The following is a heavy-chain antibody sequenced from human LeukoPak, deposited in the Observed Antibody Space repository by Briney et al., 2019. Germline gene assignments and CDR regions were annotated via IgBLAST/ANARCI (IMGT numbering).Heavy chain of an antibody. Sequence: GGSLRLSCAASGFTVSSNYMSWVRQAPGKGLEWVANIKQDGSEKYYVDSVKGRFTISRDNAKNSLYLQMNSLRAEDTAVYYCARDRWYMDVWGKGTTVTVSS. CDR2: IKQDGSEK. V-gene: IGHV3-7*01. J-gene: IGHJ6*03. CDR3: ARDRWYMDV. D-gene: IGHD4-23*01. CDR1: GFTVSSNY.